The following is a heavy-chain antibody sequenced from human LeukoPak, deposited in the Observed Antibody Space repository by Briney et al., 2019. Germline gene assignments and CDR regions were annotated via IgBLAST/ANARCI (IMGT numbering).Heavy chain of an antibody. CDR3: AGHKYSGYESSTSFDY. J-gene: IGHJ4*02. V-gene: IGHV5-51*01. CDR1: GYSFTSYW. CDR2: IYPGDSDT. D-gene: IGHD5-12*01. Sequence: GESLKISCKGSGYSFTSYWIGWVRQMPGKGLEWMGIIYPGDSDTRYSPSFQGQVTISADKSISTAYLQWSSLKASDTAMYYCAGHKYSGYESSTSFDYWGQGTLVTVSS.